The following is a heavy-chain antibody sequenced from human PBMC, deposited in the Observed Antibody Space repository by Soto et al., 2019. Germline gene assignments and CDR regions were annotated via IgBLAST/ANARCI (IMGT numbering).Heavy chain of an antibody. D-gene: IGHD4-4*01. V-gene: IGHV3-7*03. CDR3: AITTSTVSYWFDP. CDR2: IKEDGGEQ. J-gene: IGHJ5*02. Sequence: EIQLMQSGGGLVRPGGSLRLSCAASGFSFSSYWMSWVRQAPGKGPEWVANIKEDGGEQHYVDSVKGRFTISWDNTENSLFLQMNNLRAEDSAIYYCAITTSTVSYWFDPWGPGTQVTVSS. CDR1: GFSFSSYW.